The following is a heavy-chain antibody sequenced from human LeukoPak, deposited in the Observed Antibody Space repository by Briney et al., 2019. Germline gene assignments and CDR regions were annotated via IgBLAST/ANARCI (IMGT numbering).Heavy chain of an antibody. CDR1: GGSISSGGYS. Sequence: SQTLSLTCAVSGGSISSGGYSWSWIRQPPGKGLEWIGYIYHSGSIYYNPSLKSRVTISVDRSKNQFSLKLSSVTAADTAVYYCARDSGGEFDYWGQGTLVTVSS. D-gene: IGHD3-16*01. J-gene: IGHJ4*02. CDR3: ARDSGGEFDY. V-gene: IGHV4-30-2*01. CDR2: IYHSGSI.